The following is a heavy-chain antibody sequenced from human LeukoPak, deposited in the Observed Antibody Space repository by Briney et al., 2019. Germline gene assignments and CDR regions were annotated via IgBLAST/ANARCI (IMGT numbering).Heavy chain of an antibody. D-gene: IGHD2-21*02. CDR3: ASDCSGGDCPRHYFDY. V-gene: IGHV3-33*01. CDR2: IWYDGSKK. CDR1: GFTFINYG. Sequence: PGRSLRLSCAASGFTFINYGMHWVRQAPGRGLEWMAVIWYDGSKKYYADSVKGRFTISRDNSKNMLYLQMNSLRAEDTAVYYCASDCSGGDCPRHYFDYWGQGTLVTVSS. J-gene: IGHJ4*02.